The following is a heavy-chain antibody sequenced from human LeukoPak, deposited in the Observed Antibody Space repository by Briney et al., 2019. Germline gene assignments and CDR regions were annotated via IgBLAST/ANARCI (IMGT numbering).Heavy chain of an antibody. CDR2: ISSSSSTI. J-gene: IGHJ6*03. V-gene: IGHV3-48*01. CDR3: ARITMVRGVIWDYYYYYMDV. CDR1: GFTFSSYS. Sequence: GGSLRLSCAASGFTFSSYSMNWVRQAPGKGLEWVSYISSSSSTIYYADSVKGRFTISRDNAKNSLYLQMNSLRAEDTAVYYCARITMVRGVIWDYYYYYMDVWGKGTTVTISS. D-gene: IGHD3-10*01.